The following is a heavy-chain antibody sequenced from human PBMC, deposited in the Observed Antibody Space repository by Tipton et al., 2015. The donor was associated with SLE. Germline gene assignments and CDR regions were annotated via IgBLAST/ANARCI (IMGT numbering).Heavy chain of an antibody. CDR3: ARGYCGGGVCYGRGFFDH. V-gene: IGHV4-39*07. CDR1: GASITTSEYF. J-gene: IGHJ4*02. D-gene: IGHD2-8*02. CDR2: FYYGGNT. Sequence: TLSLTCTVSGASITTSEYFWGWIHQPPGKGLEWIGIFYYGGNTYYNPSLKSPVSISAGTSKNQFSLKLNSVTAADTAVYYCARGYCGGGVCYGRGFFDHWGQGNLVTVSS.